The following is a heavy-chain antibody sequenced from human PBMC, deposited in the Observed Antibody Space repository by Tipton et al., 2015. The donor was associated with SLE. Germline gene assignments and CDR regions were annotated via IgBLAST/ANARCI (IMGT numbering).Heavy chain of an antibody. V-gene: IGHV4-34*01. CDR3: ARTRLDSSGHYSLDAFDI. CDR1: GGSFSGYY. J-gene: IGHJ3*02. CDR2: INHSGST. Sequence: TLSLTCAVYGGSFSGYYWSWIRQPPGKGLEWIGEINHSGSTNYNPSLKSRVTISVDTSKNQFSLKLSSVTAADTAVYYCARTRLDSSGHYSLDAFDIWGQGTMVTVSS. D-gene: IGHD3-22*01.